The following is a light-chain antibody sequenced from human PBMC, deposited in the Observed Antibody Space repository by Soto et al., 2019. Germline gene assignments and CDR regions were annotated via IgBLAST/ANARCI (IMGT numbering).Light chain of an antibody. Sequence: EIVMTQSPATLSVSPGEKATLSCRASQSVRSNLAWYQQKPGQSPRLLIYAASTRATGIPARFSGSGSGTEFTLTISSLQSEDFAVYYCQQYNNWPLYTFGQGTKLELK. CDR2: AAS. J-gene: IGKJ2*01. CDR1: QSVRSN. CDR3: QQYNNWPLYT. V-gene: IGKV3-15*01.